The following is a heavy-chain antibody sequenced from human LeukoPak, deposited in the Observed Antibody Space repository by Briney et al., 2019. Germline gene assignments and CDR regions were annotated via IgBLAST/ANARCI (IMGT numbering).Heavy chain of an antibody. CDR3: ARDKSGFSYYYYGMDV. D-gene: IGHD3-10*01. V-gene: IGHV4-31*03. CDR2: IYSSGTT. J-gene: IGHJ6*02. CDR1: GDSISSGSDY. Sequence: SQTLSLTCTVYGDSISSGSDYWSWIRQHPGKGLEWIGYIYSSGTTYYNPSLKSRVTISLDTSKNQFSLELSSVTAADTAVYYCARDKSGFSYYYYGMDVWGQGTTVTVSS.